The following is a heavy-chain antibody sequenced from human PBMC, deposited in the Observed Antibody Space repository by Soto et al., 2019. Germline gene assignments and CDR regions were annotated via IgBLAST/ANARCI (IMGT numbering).Heavy chain of an antibody. CDR3: ARGGRLLWFGELSPRNWFDP. CDR2: ISAYNGNT. V-gene: IGHV1-18*01. J-gene: IGHJ5*02. D-gene: IGHD3-10*01. CDR1: GCTFTSYG. Sequence: WASVKVSCKASGCTFTSYGISWVRQAPGQGLEWMGWISAYNGNTNYAQKLQGRVTMTTDTSTSTAYMELRSLRSDDTAVYYCARGGRLLWFGELSPRNWFDPWGQGTLVTVSS.